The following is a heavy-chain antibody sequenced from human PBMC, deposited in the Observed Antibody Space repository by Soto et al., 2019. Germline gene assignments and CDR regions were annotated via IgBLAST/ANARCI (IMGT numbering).Heavy chain of an antibody. CDR3: ARGELELRAFDI. V-gene: IGHV4-4*02. CDR1: SGSPPPPPP. Sequence: QVQLQESGPGLVKPSGTLSLTCAVSSGSPPPPPPPPPPPPPPATGLAWIGQIYHSGSTNYNPSLKSRVTISVDKSKNQFSLKLSSVTAADTAVYYCARGELELRAFDIWGQGTMVTVSS. D-gene: IGHD1-7*01. J-gene: IGHJ3*02. CDR2: IYHSGST.